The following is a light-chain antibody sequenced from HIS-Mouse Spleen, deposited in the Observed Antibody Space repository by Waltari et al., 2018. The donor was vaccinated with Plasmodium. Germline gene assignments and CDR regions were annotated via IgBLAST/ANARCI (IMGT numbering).Light chain of an antibody. CDR2: EVS. Sequence: QSALTQPPSASGSPGQSVTISCTGTSSDVGGYNYVSWYQQHPGKAPKLMIYEVSKRRPGVPDRFSGSKSGNKASLTVSGLQAEDEADYYGSSYAGSNNLVFGGGTKLTVL. CDR3: SSYAGSNNLV. J-gene: IGLJ2*01. V-gene: IGLV2-8*01. CDR1: SSDVGGYNY.